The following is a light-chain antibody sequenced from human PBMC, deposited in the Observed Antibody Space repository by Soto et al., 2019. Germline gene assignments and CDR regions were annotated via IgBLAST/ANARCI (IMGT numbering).Light chain of an antibody. J-gene: IGLJ1*01. Sequence: QSALTQPPSASGSPGQSVTISCTGTRSDVGGYNYVSWYQQHPGKAPKLMIYEVSERPSGVPDRFSGSKSSNTASLTVSGLQAEDEADYYCSSYAGSNHFVCGTGTKVTVL. CDR2: EVS. CDR3: SSYAGSNHFV. V-gene: IGLV2-8*01. CDR1: RSDVGGYNY.